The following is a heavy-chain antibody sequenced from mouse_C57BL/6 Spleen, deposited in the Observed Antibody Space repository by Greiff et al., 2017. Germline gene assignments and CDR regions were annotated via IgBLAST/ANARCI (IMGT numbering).Heavy chain of an antibody. CDR1: GYTFTDYN. V-gene: IGHV1-18*01. D-gene: IGHD2-4*01. CDR2: INPNNGGT. Sequence: EVQLQQSGPELVKPGASVKIPCKASGYTFTDYNMDWVKQSHGKSLEWIGDINPNNGGTIYNQKFKGKATLTVDKSSSTAYMELRSLTSEDTAVYYCARERSYYDYDGRYFDVWGTGTTVTVSS. CDR3: ARERSYYDYDGRYFDV. J-gene: IGHJ1*03.